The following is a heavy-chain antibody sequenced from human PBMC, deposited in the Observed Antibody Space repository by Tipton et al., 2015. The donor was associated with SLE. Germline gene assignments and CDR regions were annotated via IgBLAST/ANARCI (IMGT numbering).Heavy chain of an antibody. V-gene: IGHV4-61*02. D-gene: IGHD1-1*01. CDR1: GGSITSGSYY. CDR3: ARVQRLPRSFDL. J-gene: IGHJ2*01. Sequence: TLSLTCTVSGGSITSGSYYWSWIRQPAGKGLGWIGRVYATGSTYYNPSLKSRVTMSLDTSKNQVSLKLSSVTAADTALYYCARVQRLPRSFDLWGCGTLVTVSS. CDR2: VYATGST.